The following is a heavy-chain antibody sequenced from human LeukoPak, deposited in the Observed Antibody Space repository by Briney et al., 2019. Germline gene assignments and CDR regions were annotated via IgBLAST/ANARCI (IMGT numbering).Heavy chain of an antibody. V-gene: IGHV3-23*01. CDR1: GFTFSSYV. Sequence: GGSLRLSCAASGFTFSSYVMSWVRQAPGKGLEWVSIISDSGGSTYYANSVKGRFTISRDNSKSTLYVQMNSLRVEGTAVYYCAKGPRQWLPNWFDSWGQGTLVTVSS. CDR2: ISDSGGST. D-gene: IGHD6-19*01. J-gene: IGHJ5*01. CDR3: AKGPRQWLPNWFDS.